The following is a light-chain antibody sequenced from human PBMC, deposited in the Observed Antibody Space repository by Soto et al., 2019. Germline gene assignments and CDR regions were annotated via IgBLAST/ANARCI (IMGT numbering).Light chain of an antibody. CDR3: ISYAGSNNFVV. Sequence: QSALTQPPSASGSPGQSVTISCTGTSSDDGGYNYVSWFRQHPGKAPKLMIYEVTKRPSGVPDRFSGSKSGNTASLTVSGLQAEDEADYYCISYAGSNNFVVFGGGTKLTVL. CDR2: EVT. V-gene: IGLV2-8*01. J-gene: IGLJ2*01. CDR1: SSDDGGYNY.